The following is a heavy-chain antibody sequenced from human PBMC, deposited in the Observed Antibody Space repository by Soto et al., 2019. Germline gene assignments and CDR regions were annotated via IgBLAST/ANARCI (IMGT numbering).Heavy chain of an antibody. CDR2: MNPNSGNT. CDR1: GYTFTSYD. J-gene: IGHJ5*02. V-gene: IGHV1-8*01. Sequence: QVQLVQSGAEVKKPGASVKVSCKASGYTFTSYDINWVRQATGQGLEWMGWMNPNSGNTGYAQKFQGRVTMTRNTSXSXXYMELRSLRSEDTAVYYCARSITIFGVVIMGGFDPWGQGTLVTVSS. CDR3: ARSITIFGVVIMGGFDP. D-gene: IGHD3-3*01.